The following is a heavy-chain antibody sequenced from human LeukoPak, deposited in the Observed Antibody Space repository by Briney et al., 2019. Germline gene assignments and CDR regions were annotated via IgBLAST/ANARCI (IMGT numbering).Heavy chain of an antibody. J-gene: IGHJ4*02. CDR1: GFTFSSHA. Sequence: PGGSLRLSCATSGFTFSSHAMNWVRQAPGKGLEWVSGIIDSVDNTHYADSVKGRFTISRDSPKSTLYLQMNSLRADDTAVYYCATYCASGKCADHWGRGTLVTVSS. V-gene: IGHV3-23*01. CDR2: IIDSVDNT. D-gene: IGHD2-8*01. CDR3: ATYCASGKCADH.